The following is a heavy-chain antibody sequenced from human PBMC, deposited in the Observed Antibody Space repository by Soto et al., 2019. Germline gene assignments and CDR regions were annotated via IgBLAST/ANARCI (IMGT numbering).Heavy chain of an antibody. Sequence: QVQLMQSGAEVKKPGASVKVSCKASGYPFTSYSINWVRQAPGQGLEWMGWISTYNGNTNYAQKFQGRLTMTTDTSTSTAYMEVRSLSSDDTAVYYCARGVDYFYQYMDVWGKGTTVTVSS. J-gene: IGHJ6*03. CDR2: ISTYNGNT. CDR1: GYPFTSYS. V-gene: IGHV1-18*01. CDR3: ARGVDYFYQYMDV.